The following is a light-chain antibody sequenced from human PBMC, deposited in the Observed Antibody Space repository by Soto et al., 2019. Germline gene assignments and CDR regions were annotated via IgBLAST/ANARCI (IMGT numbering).Light chain of an antibody. CDR1: RSISTSY. J-gene: IGKJ4*01. Sequence: EIVLSQSPGTLSLSPGERATLSCRASRSISTSYVAWYQQRPGLAPRLLIHTTSSRATGVPDRFSGSGAGADFTLTISRLEPEGVGVYYCQQYGSSVTFGGGTKVEI. CDR3: QQYGSSVT. V-gene: IGKV3-20*01. CDR2: TTS.